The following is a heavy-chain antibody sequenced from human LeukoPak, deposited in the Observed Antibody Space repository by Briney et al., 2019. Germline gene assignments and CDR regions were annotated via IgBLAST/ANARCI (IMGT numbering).Heavy chain of an antibody. V-gene: IGHV1-18*01. Sequence: ASVKVSCKASGYSFTNYAMNWVRQAPGQGLEWMGWINTYNGKTHYATRFQGRVTMTADTSTSTAYLELRSLRPDDTARYYCARIAVVVPTGIVGSYFNYMDVWGEGTAVTVSS. J-gene: IGHJ6*03. D-gene: IGHD1-26*01. CDR2: INTYNGKT. CDR3: ARIAVVVPTGIVGSYFNYMDV. CDR1: GYSFTNYA.